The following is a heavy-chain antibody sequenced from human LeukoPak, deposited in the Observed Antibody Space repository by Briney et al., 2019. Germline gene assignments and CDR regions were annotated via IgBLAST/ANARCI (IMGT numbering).Heavy chain of an antibody. J-gene: IGHJ3*02. D-gene: IGHD3-22*01. V-gene: IGHV3-23*01. Sequence: GTLRLSCAASGFTFSSYAMSWVRQAPGKGLEWVSAISGSGGSTYYADSVKGRFTISRDNSKNTLYLQMNSLRAEDTAVYYCARAHYYYDSSGYRHDAFDIWGQGTMVTVSS. CDR1: GFTFSSYA. CDR2: ISGSGGST. CDR3: ARAHYYYDSSGYRHDAFDI.